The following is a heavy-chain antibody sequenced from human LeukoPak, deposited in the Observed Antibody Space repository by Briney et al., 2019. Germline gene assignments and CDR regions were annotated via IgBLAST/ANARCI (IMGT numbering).Heavy chain of an antibody. V-gene: IGHV3-15*01. CDR3: TTDSQCSSCGDYYYSYYYMDV. D-gene: IGHD6-6*01. CDR1: GFTFSNAW. Sequence: AGGSLRLSCAASGFTFSNAWMSWVRQAPGKGLEWVGRIKSKTDGGTTDYAAPVKGRFTISRDDSKNTLYLQMNSLKTEDTAVYYCTTDSQCSSCGDYYYSYYYMDVWGKGTTVTVSS. J-gene: IGHJ6*03. CDR2: IKSKTDGGTT.